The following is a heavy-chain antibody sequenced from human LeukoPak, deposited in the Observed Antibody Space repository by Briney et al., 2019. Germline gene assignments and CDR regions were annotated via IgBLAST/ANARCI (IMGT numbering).Heavy chain of an antibody. Sequence: SVTVSCKASGCTFSSYAISWVRQAPGQGLEWMGGIIPIFGTANYAQKFQGRVTITTDESTSTAYMELSSLRSEDTAVYYCARGGYSSSWYYYYYMDVWGKGTTVTVSS. CDR2: IIPIFGTA. J-gene: IGHJ6*03. V-gene: IGHV1-69*05. CDR1: GCTFSSYA. D-gene: IGHD6-13*01. CDR3: ARGGYSSSWYYYYYMDV.